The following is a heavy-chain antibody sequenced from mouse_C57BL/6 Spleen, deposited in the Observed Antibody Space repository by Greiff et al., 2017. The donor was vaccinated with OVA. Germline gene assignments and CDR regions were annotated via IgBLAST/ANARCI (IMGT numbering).Heavy chain of an antibody. CDR1: GYTFTEYT. D-gene: IGHD2-12*01. V-gene: IGHV1-62-2*01. Sequence: QVQLQQSGAELVKPGASVKLSCKASGYTFTEYTIHWVKQRSGQGLEWIGWFYPGSGSIKYNEKFKDKATLTADKSSSTVYMELSRLTSEDSAVYFCARHEDPAYYTNTGWFAYWGQGTLVTVSA. CDR2: FYPGSGSI. J-gene: IGHJ3*01. CDR3: ARHEDPAYYTNTGWFAY.